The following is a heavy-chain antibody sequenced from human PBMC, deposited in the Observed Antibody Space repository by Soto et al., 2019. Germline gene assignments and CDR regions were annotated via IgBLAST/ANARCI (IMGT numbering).Heavy chain of an antibody. CDR2: IYYSGTT. Sequence: QVQLQESGPGLVKPSETLSLTCTVSGGSISSGGYYWGWIRQHPGKDLEWIGYIYYSGTTHYNPSRKSRVTISVDTSKNQFSLKLSSVTAADTAVYYCARDLFGIHAFDIWGQGTLVTVSS. CDR3: ARDLFGIHAFDI. CDR1: GGSISSGGYY. V-gene: IGHV4-31*03. J-gene: IGHJ3*02. D-gene: IGHD3-10*01.